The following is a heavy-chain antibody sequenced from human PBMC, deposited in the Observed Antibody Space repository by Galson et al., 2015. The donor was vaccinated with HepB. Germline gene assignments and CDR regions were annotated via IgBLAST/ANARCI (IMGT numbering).Heavy chain of an antibody. CDR3: ARDPGTLTDYFFDY. J-gene: IGHJ4*02. CDR2: IAYDGSTM. Sequence: SLRLSCAASGFTFSRYAMHWVRQAPGKGLEWVALIAYDGSTMYYADSVKGRFTISRDYSKNTLHLQMNRLRPEDTAVYYCARDPGTLTDYFFDYWGQGALVTVSS. CDR1: GFTFSRYA. D-gene: IGHD1-1*01. V-gene: IGHV3-30*04.